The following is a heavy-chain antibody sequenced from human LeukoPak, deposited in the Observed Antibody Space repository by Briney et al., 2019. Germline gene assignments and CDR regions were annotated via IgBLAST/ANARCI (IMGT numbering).Heavy chain of an antibody. D-gene: IGHD3-3*01. CDR2: ISSSSSTI. CDR1: GFTFSSYS. J-gene: IGHJ5*02. CDR3: AREDYDFWSGYSTGPIVANLFDP. V-gene: IGHV3-48*01. Sequence: GGSLRLSCAASGFTFSSYSMNWVRQAPGKGLEWVSYISSSSSTIYYADSVKGRFTISTDNAKNSLYLQMNSLRAEDTAVYYCAREDYDFWSGYSTGPIVANLFDPWGQGTLVTVSS.